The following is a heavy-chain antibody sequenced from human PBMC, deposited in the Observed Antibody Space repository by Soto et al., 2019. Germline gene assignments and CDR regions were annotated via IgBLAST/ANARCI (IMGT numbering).Heavy chain of an antibody. D-gene: IGHD3-3*01. J-gene: IGHJ4*02. CDR1: GFTFSSYW. CDR3: AKDLYDSPLFDY. CDR2: IKQDGSEK. Sequence: GGSLRLSCAASGFTFSSYWMSWVRQAPGKGLEWVANIKQDGSEKHYVDSVKGRFTISRDNAKNTLYLQMNSLRAEDTAVYYCAKDLYDSPLFDYWGQGTLVTVSS. V-gene: IGHV3-7*01.